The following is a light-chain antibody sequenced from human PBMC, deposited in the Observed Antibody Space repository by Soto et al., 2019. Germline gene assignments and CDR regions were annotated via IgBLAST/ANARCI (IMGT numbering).Light chain of an antibody. CDR3: CSYAGSYTQV. CDR2: DVS. CDR1: SSDVGGYNY. Sequence: QSALTQPRSVSGSPGQSVTISCTGTSSDVGGYNYVSWYQQHPGKAPKLMIYDVSKRPSGVPDRLSGSKSGNTASLTISGLQAEDEADYYCCSYAGSYTQVFGTGTKVTVL. J-gene: IGLJ1*01. V-gene: IGLV2-11*01.